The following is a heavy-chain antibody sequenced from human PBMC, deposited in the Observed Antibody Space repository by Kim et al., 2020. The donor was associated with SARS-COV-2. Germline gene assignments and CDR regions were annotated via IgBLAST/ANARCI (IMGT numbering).Heavy chain of an antibody. Sequence: YEGPVKGRFTISRDNSSNTVYLQMNGWRAGDTAVYYCARNYDSSGNYFDDWGQGTLVTVSS. D-gene: IGHD3-22*01. J-gene: IGHJ4*02. V-gene: IGHV3-30*03. CDR3: ARNYDSSGNYFDD.